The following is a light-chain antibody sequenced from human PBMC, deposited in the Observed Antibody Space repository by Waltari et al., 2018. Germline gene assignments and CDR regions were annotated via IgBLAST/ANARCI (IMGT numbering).Light chain of an antibody. CDR1: SSDVGSYKL. CDR2: ADS. V-gene: IGLV2-23*01. CDR3: CSYAGSSTVK. Sequence: QSALTQPASVSGSPGQSITISCTGTSSDVGSYKLVPWYQQHPGKAPILMINADSNRPSGSSTRFSGSKSGNTASMTISGLQAEDEAAYYCCSYAGSSTVKFGEGTYLTVL. J-gene: IGLJ2*01.